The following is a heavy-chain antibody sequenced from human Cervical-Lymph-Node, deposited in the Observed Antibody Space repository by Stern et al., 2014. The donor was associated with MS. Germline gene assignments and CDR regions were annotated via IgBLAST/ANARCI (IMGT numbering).Heavy chain of an antibody. CDR3: ARDYEDTSMLFDH. D-gene: IGHD2-8*01. Sequence: VHLVESGGAVVQPGRSLSLSCAASGFTFSSYGMHWVRQAPGKGLEWVTVISYDGNHKYYAASVKGRFTISRDNSKNTLHLQMNSVTPDDTAIYYCARDYEDTSMLFDHWGQGTLVTVSS. CDR2: ISYDGNHK. J-gene: IGHJ4*02. CDR1: GFTFSSYG. V-gene: IGHV3-30*03.